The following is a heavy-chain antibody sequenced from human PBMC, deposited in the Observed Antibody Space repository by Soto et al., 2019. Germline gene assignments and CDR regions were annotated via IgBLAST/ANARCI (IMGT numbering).Heavy chain of an antibody. CDR2: IWYDGDKK. D-gene: IGHD2-15*01. CDR1: GFTLSSYG. J-gene: IGHJ4*02. V-gene: IGHV3-33*01. CDR3: ARGSAGSESVVVVPAIDFYSFDT. Sequence: QVQLVESGGGVVQPGRSLRLSCAASGFTLSSYGMHWVRQAPGKGLEWVAVIWYDGDKKYYADSVKVRFTISRDESKNTVYLTSRSLRGEDTGVYYCARGSAGSESVVVVPAIDFYSFDTWGQGTLVSVSS.